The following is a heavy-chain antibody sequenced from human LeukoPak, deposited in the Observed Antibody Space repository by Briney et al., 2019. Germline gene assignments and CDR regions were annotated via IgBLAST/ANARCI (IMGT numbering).Heavy chain of an antibody. V-gene: IGHV3-49*04. D-gene: IGHD3-9*01. CDR1: GFTFGDYA. J-gene: IGHJ6*04. Sequence: GGSLRLSCTASGFTFGDYAMSWVRQAPGKGLGWVGFIRSKAYGGTTEYAASVKGRFTISRDDSKSIAYLQMNSLKTEDTAVYYCTVRYFDWLSLYYYGMDVWGKGTTVTVSS. CDR3: TVRYFDWLSLYYYGMDV. CDR2: IRSKAYGGTT.